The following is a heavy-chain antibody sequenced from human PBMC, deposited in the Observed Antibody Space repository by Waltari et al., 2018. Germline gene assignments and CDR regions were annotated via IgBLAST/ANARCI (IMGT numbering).Heavy chain of an antibody. V-gene: IGHV4-38-2*01. D-gene: IGHD3-3*01. CDR2: IYHSGGT. CDR3: ARASVTYYDFWSGYPYYFDY. Sequence: QVQLQESGPGLVKPSETLSLTCAVSGYSISSGYYWGWIRQPPGKGLEWIGSIYHSGGTNYNPSLKSRVTISVDTSKNQFSLKLSSVTAADTAVYYCARASVTYYDFWSGYPYYFDYWGQGTLVTVSS. CDR1: GYSISSGYY. J-gene: IGHJ4*02.